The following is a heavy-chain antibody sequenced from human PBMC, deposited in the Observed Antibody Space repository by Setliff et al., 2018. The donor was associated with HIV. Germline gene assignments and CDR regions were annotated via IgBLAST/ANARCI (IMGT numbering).Heavy chain of an antibody. D-gene: IGHD3-22*01. CDR3: ARDSDYYDSGGRHIRLFDY. CDR1: GGSISSYY. CDR2: IYYSGST. J-gene: IGHJ4*02. V-gene: IGHV4-59*01. Sequence: SETLSLTCAVSGGSISSYYWSWIRQPPGKGLEWIGYIYYSGSTNYNPSLKSRVTISVDTSKNQFSLKLSSVTATDTAVYYCARDSDYYDSGGRHIRLFDYWGQGTLVTVSS.